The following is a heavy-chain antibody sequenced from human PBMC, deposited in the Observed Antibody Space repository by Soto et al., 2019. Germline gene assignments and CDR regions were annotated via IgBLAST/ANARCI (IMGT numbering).Heavy chain of an antibody. CDR2: ISYDGSNK. V-gene: IGHV3-30*18. J-gene: IGHJ4*02. Sequence: GGSLRLSCAASGFTFSSYGMHWVRQAPGKGLEWVAVISYDGSNKYYADSVKGRFTISRDNSKNTLYLQMNSLRAEDTAVYYCAKPPSDPPQYSYGYDPPYDYWGQGTLVTVSS. CDR1: GFTFSSYG. CDR3: AKPPSDPPQYSYGYDPPYDY. D-gene: IGHD5-18*01.